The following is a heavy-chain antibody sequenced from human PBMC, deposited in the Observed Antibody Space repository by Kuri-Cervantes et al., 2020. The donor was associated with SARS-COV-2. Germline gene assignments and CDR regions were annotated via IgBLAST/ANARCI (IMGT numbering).Heavy chain of an antibody. D-gene: IGHD2-2*01. V-gene: IGHV1-69*13. J-gene: IGHJ6*02. CDR3: ARPDIVVAPAAQRDYYYYGMDV. CDR1: GGTFSSYA. CDR2: INPIFGTA. Sequence: SVKVSCKASGGTFSSYAISWVRQAPGQGLEWMGWINPIFGTANYAQKFQGRVTITADQSTSTAYMELSSLRSEDTAVYYCARPDIVVAPAAQRDYYYYGMDVWGQGTTVTVSS.